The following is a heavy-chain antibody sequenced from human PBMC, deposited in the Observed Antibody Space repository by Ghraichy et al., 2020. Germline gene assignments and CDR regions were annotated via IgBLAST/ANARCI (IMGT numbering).Heavy chain of an antibody. V-gene: IGHV3-48*02. Sequence: GESLNISCAASGFTFSSYSMNWVRQAPGKGLEWVSYISSSSSTIYYADSVKGRFTISRDNAKNSLYLQMNSLRDEDTAVYYCARVSRGCLDYWGQGTLVTVSS. J-gene: IGHJ4*02. D-gene: IGHD6-19*01. CDR2: ISSSSSTI. CDR1: GFTFSSYS. CDR3: ARVSRGCLDY.